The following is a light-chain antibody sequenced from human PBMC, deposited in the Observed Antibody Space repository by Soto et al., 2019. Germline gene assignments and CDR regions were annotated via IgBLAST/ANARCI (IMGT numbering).Light chain of an antibody. CDR3: HQYNHWLTWT. Sequence: DIQMTQSPSTLSGSVGDRVTITCRASQTISSWLAWYQQKPGKAPKLLIYKASTLKSGVPSRFSGSGSGTEFTLTISSLQSEDFAVYYCHQYNHWLTWTFGQGTKV. J-gene: IGKJ1*01. V-gene: IGKV1-5*03. CDR2: KAS. CDR1: QTISSW.